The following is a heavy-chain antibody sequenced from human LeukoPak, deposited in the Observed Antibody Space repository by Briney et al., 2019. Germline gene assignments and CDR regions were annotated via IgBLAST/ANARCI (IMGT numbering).Heavy chain of an antibody. CDR2: IGGSGDST. CDR1: GFAFSTYA. CDR3: AKNYYGSGSYYLYFDY. V-gene: IGHV3-23*01. J-gene: IGHJ4*02. Sequence: GSLRLSCVASGFAFSTYAISWVRRAPGKGLEWVSVIGGSGDSTYYADSVKGRFTISRDNSKNTLYLQMNSLRAEDTAVYYCAKNYYGSGSYYLYFDYWGQRTLVTVSS. D-gene: IGHD3-10*01.